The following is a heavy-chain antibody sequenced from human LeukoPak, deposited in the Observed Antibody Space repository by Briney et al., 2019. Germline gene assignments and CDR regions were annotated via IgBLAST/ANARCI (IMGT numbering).Heavy chain of an antibody. J-gene: IGHJ4*02. CDR1: GFTFSSYV. D-gene: IGHD3-3*01. CDR2: ISGSGGST. V-gene: IGHV3-23*01. CDR3: AKGLPGSGYYYFDY. Sequence: GGSLRLSCAASGFTFSSYVMSWVRQAPGKGLEWVSAISGSGGSTYYADSVKGGLTISRDNSKNTLYLQMHSLRAEDTAVYYCAKGLPGSGYYYFDYWGQGTLATVSS.